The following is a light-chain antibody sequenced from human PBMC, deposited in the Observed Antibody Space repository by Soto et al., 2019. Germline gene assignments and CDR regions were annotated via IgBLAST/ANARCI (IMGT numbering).Light chain of an antibody. Sequence: QSVLTQPPSASGTPGQRVTISCSGNSSNIGSNYVYWYQQLPGTAPKLLIYRNNQRPSGVTDRFSGSKSGTSASLAISGLGSEDEDDYYCAAWDDSLSGWVFGGGTKVTVL. J-gene: IGLJ3*02. CDR1: SSNIGSNY. V-gene: IGLV1-47*01. CDR2: RNN. CDR3: AAWDDSLSGWV.